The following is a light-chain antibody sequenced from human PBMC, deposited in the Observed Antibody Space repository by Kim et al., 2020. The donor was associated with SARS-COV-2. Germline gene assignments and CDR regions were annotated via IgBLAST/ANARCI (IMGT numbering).Light chain of an antibody. CDR1: SSDIGSHNR. Sequence: QAGTISCTGTSSDIGSHNRISRYQQPPGTAPKLIIYEVFNRPSGVPHRFSGSKSGNTASLTISGLQAEDEADYYCSSYSSSATYVLFGGGTQLTVL. V-gene: IGLV2-18*02. CDR3: SSYSSSATYVL. J-gene: IGLJ2*01. CDR2: EVF.